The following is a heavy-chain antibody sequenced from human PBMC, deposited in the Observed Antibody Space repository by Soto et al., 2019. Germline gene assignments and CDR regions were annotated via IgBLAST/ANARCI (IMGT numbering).Heavy chain of an antibody. D-gene: IGHD2-15*01. Sequence: EVRVLESGGDLVQPGGSLRLSCEGSGFTFRGHAMTWIRQAPGKGPEWVSTITADGGAYYADSVKGRFAMSRDASERTXXLQMNGLGVEDTAAYYCAPHVSCAGGSCQYDAFAIRGQGAVVTVSS. CDR3: APHVSCAGGSCQYDAFAI. V-gene: IGHV3-23*01. CDR1: GFTFRGHA. J-gene: IGHJ3*02. CDR2: ITADGGA.